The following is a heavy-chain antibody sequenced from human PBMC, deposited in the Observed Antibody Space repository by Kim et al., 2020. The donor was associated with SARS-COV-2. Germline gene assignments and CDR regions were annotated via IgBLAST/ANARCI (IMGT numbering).Heavy chain of an antibody. CDR2: IYYSGST. V-gene: IGHV4-39*01. J-gene: IGHJ3*02. CDR3: ARHVSARGEEYYYDSSGHDAFDI. CDR1: GGSISSSSYH. Sequence: SETLSLTCTVSGGSISSSSYHWGWIRQPPGKGLEWIGSIYYSGSTYYNPSLKSRVTISVDTSKNQFSLKLSSVTAADTAVYYCARHVSARGEEYYYDSSGHDAFDIWGQGTMVTVSS. D-gene: IGHD3-22*01.